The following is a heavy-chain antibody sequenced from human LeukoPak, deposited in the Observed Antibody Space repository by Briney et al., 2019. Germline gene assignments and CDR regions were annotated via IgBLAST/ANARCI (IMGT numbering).Heavy chain of an antibody. D-gene: IGHD3-10*01. CDR3: ARVSYGSGSSQTRWATDNWFDP. CDR1: GFTFSSYW. CDR2: INSDGSST. Sequence: PGGSLRLSCAASGFTFSSYWMHWVRQAPGKGLVWVSRINSDGSSTSYADSVKGRFTISRDNAKNTLYLQMNSLRAEDTAVYYCARVSYGSGSSQTRWATDNWFDPWGREPWSPSPQ. V-gene: IGHV3-74*01. J-gene: IGHJ5*02.